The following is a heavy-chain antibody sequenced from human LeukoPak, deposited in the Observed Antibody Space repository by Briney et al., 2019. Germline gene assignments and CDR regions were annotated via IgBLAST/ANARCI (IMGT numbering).Heavy chain of an antibody. CDR3: ARDIVGSGSHNRDFDY. Sequence: GGSLRLSCAASGFTFSSCAMHWVRQAPGKGLEWVAVISYDGSNKYYADSVKGRFTISRDNSKNTLYLQMNSLRAEDTAVYYCARDIVGSGSHNRDFDYWGQGTLVTVSS. D-gene: IGHD3-10*01. CDR1: GFTFSSCA. J-gene: IGHJ4*02. CDR2: ISYDGSNK. V-gene: IGHV3-30-3*01.